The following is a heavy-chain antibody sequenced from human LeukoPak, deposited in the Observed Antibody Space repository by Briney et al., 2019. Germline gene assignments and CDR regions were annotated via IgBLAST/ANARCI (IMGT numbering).Heavy chain of an antibody. D-gene: IGHD1-14*01. J-gene: IGHJ4*02. CDR2: IYYSGST. CDR1: GGFHSRYH. Sequence: KPSETLSLPCTVSGGFHSRYHWGWIRQPPGEGLEWIGYIYYSGSTDYNPSLKSRVTISVDTSKNQFSLKLSSVTAADTAVYYCARTSGTSFDYWGQGTPVTVSS. V-gene: IGHV4-59*01. CDR3: ARTSGTSFDY.